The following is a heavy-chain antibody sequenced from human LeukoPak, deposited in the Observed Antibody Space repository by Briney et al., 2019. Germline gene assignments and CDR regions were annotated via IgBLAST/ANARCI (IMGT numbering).Heavy chain of an antibody. CDR1: GGSISSGGYS. J-gene: IGHJ5*02. D-gene: IGHD3-22*01. CDR2: IYHSGST. V-gene: IGHV4-30-2*01. Sequence: TLSLTCAVSGGSISSGGYSWSWIRQPPGKGLEWIGYIYHSGSTYYNPSLKSRVTISVDRSKNQFSLKLSSVTAADTAVYYCARGRDRGLFDPWGQGTLVTVSS. CDR3: ARGRDRGLFDP.